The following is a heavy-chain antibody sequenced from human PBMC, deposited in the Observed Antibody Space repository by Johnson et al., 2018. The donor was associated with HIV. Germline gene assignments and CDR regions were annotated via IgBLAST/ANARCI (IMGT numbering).Heavy chain of an antibody. CDR1: GFPFDDYG. Sequence: VQLVESGGGVVRPGGSLRLSCAASGFPFDDYGMSWVRQAPGKGLEWVSGINWNGGGIGYADSVKSRFTISRDNDKNSLNLQTSILRAEDTALYYCARSHRYGTMRATSRPFGIWCQGTMVTFSS. CDR3: ARSHRYGTMRATSRPFGI. J-gene: IGHJ3*02. CDR2: INWNGGGI. V-gene: IGHV3-20*04. D-gene: IGHD5-12*01.